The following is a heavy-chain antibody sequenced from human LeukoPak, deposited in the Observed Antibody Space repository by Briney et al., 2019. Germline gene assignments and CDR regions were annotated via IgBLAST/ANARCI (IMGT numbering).Heavy chain of an antibody. V-gene: IGHV4-39*07. Sequence: SETLSLTCTVSGGSISSSSYYWGWIRQPPGKGLEWIGSIYYSGSTYYNPSLKSRVTISVDTSKNQFSLKLSSVTAADTAVYYCARGYSSGVYWGQGTLVTVSS. CDR2: IYYSGST. CDR1: GGSISSSSYY. J-gene: IGHJ4*02. CDR3: ARGYSSGVY. D-gene: IGHD6-25*01.